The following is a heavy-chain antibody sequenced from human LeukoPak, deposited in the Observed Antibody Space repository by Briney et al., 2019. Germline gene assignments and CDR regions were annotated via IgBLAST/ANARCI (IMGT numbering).Heavy chain of an antibody. CDR2: ISGSGGGT. J-gene: IGHJ4*02. CDR1: GFTFSSHA. V-gene: IGHV3-23*01. Sequence: GGSLRLSCAASGFTFSSHAMSWVRQAPGKGLEWVSSISGSGGGTYYADSVKGRFTISRDNSKDTLYLQMNSLRAEDTAVYYCSKEPVFCCRQSFFYLEYLGQGTLVTVSS. CDR3: SKEPVFCCRQSFFYLEY. D-gene: IGHD3-3*01.